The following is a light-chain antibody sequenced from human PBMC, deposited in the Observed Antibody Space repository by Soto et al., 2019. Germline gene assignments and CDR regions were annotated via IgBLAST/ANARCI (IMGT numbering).Light chain of an antibody. CDR3: QQYNNYSWT. Sequence: DIQMTQSPSTLSASVGDRVTITCRASQSISNWLAWYQQKPGEAPKLLIYDASSLESGVPSRFSGSGSGTEFTLTISSLQPDDFATYYCQQYNNYSWTFGQGTKVDIK. CDR1: QSISNW. V-gene: IGKV1-5*01. CDR2: DAS. J-gene: IGKJ1*01.